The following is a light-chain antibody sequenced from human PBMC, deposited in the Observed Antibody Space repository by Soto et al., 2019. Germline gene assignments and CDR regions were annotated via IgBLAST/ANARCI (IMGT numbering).Light chain of an antibody. Sequence: DIQMTQSPSTLSASVGDRVTITCRASQNIIRWLAWYQQKPGKAPKLLIYDASILESGVPSRFSGSGSGTEFTLTISILQPDDFAPYYCQHYNTYWTFGPGTKVDIK. J-gene: IGKJ3*01. CDR1: QNIIRW. CDR2: DAS. V-gene: IGKV1-5*01. CDR3: QHYNTYWT.